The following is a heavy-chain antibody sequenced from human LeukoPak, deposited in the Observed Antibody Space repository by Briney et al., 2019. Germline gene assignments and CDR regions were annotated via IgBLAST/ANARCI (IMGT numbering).Heavy chain of an antibody. CDR2: IRYDGSNK. Sequence: GGSLRLSCAASGFTFSSYGMHWVRQAPGKGLEWVAFIRYDGSNKYYADSVKGRFTISRDNSKNTLYLQMNSLRAEDTAVYYCAKDQVDTAMALFYLDYWGQGTLVTVSS. D-gene: IGHD5-18*01. CDR3: AKDQVDTAMALFYLDY. V-gene: IGHV3-30*02. J-gene: IGHJ4*02. CDR1: GFTFSSYG.